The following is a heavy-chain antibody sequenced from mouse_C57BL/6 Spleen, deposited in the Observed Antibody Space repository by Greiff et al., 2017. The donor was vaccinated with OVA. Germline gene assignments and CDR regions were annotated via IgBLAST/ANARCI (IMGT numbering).Heavy chain of an antibody. V-gene: IGHV1-80*01. D-gene: IGHD2-2*01. CDR2: IYPGDGDT. CDR1: GYAFSSYW. J-gene: IGHJ3*01. Sequence: QVQLQQSGAELVKPGASVKLSCKASGYAFSSYWMNWVKQRPGKGLEWIGKIYPGDGDTNYNGKFKGKATLTADKSSSTASMQLSSLTSEDSAVYVCASSYCADDYFAYWGQGTLVTVSA. CDR3: ASSYCADDYFAY.